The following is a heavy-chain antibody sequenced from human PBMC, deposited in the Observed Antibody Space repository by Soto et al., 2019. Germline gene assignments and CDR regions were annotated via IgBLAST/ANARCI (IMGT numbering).Heavy chain of an antibody. CDR1: GVSFKSYA. CDR2: TIPIFGTA. Sequence: QVQLVQSGAEVKKPGSSVKVSCKASGVSFKSYAISWVRQAPGQGLEWMGGTIPIFGTANYAQKFQGRVTLSADETPSTAYMELRGLRSEDTAVYFCARDRSGRLTGLFDYWGQGTLVTVSS. CDR3: ARDRSGRLTGLFDY. V-gene: IGHV1-69*12. J-gene: IGHJ4*02. D-gene: IGHD7-27*01.